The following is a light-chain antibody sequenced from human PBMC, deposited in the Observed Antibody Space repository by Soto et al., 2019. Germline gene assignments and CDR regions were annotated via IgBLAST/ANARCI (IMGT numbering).Light chain of an antibody. CDR2: GAS. CDR3: QQYNNWPQT. J-gene: IGKJ1*01. CDR1: QSVSSN. Sequence: ETVMTQSPATLSVSPGEGATLSCRASQSVSSNLVWYQHRPGQAPRLLIYGASTRATGIPARFSGSGSGTDFTLTISGLQSEDFAVYYCQQYNNWPQTFGQGTKVDIK. V-gene: IGKV3-15*01.